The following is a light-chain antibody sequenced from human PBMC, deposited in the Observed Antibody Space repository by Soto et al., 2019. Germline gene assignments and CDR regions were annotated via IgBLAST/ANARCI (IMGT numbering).Light chain of an antibody. V-gene: IGKV1-33*01. CDR1: KDIKNY. CDR2: AAS. CDR3: QHYDDLPWT. Sequence: DIQMTQSPSSLSASVGDRVTITCQASKDIKNYLNWYQQKPGKAPKLLNYAASILETGVPSRFSGSGSGTDFTFTISSLQPEDIATYYCQHYDDLPWTFGQGTKVAIK. J-gene: IGKJ1*01.